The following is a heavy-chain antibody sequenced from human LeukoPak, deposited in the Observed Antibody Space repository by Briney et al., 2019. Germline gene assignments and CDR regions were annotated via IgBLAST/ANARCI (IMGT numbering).Heavy chain of an antibody. D-gene: IGHD1-26*01. CDR2: IYSGGST. V-gene: IGHV3-53*01. CDR3: ARDRSGSYDSVGAFDI. CDR1: GFTVSSNY. J-gene: IGHJ3*02. Sequence: GGSLRLSCAASGFTVSSNYMSWVRQAPGKGLEWVSVIYSGGSTYYADSVKGRFTISRDNSKNTLYLQMNSLRAEDTAVYYCARDRSGSYDSVGAFDIWGQGTMVTVSS.